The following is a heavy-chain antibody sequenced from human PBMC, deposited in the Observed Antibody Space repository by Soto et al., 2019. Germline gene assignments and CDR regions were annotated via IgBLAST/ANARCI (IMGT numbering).Heavy chain of an antibody. CDR1: GGSISSDGYY. V-gene: IGHV4-31*03. CDR2: IHYSGST. CDR3: ARDAAPRGYSYGIGGYFEL. D-gene: IGHD5-18*01. Sequence: QVQLQESGPGLVKPSQTLSLTCTVSGGSISSDGYYWSWIRQHPGKGLEWIGYIHYSGSTYYNPSRKSRVIISVNTTNNPVTLKVSSVTAADTAVYYCARDAAPRGYSYGIGGYFELWGRGTLVTVSS. J-gene: IGHJ2*01.